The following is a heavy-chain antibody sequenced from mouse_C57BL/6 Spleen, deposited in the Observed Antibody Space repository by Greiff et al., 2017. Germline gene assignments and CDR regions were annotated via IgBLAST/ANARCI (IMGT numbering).Heavy chain of an antibody. Sequence: VQLQQSGPELVKPGASVKISCKASGYTFTDYYMNWVKQSHGKSLEWIGDINPNNGGTSYNQKFKGKATLTVDKSSSTAYMELRSLTSEDSAVYYCARSPLYYGSSYRAMDYWGQGTSVTVSS. D-gene: IGHD1-1*01. CDR1: GYTFTDYY. CDR2: INPNNGGT. V-gene: IGHV1-26*01. CDR3: ARSPLYYGSSYRAMDY. J-gene: IGHJ4*01.